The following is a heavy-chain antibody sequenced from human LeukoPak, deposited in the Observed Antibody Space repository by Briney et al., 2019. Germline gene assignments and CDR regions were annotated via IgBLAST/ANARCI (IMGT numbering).Heavy chain of an antibody. CDR1: GYSISSGYY. J-gene: IGHJ4*02. CDR2: IYHSGST. D-gene: IGHD1-7*01. CDR3: ARTYNWNYDY. V-gene: IGHV4-38-2*02. Sequence: PSETLSLTCTVSGYSISSGYYWGWIRQPPGEGLEWIGSIYHSGSTYYNPSLKSRVTISVDTSKNQFSLKLSSVTAADTAVYYCARTYNWNYDYWGQGTLVTVSS.